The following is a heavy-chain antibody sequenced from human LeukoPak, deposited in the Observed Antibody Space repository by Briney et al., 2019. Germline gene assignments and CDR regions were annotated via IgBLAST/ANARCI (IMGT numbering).Heavy chain of an antibody. Sequence: SVKVSCKASGYTFTSYDINWVRQAPGQGLEWMGGIIPIFGTAKYAQKFQGKVTITADESTNTAYMELSSLRSEDTAVYYCARNERYGDTRLYHFDYWGQGTLVTVSS. CDR2: IIPIFGTA. V-gene: IGHV1-69*13. CDR1: GYTFTSYD. D-gene: IGHD4-17*01. J-gene: IGHJ4*02. CDR3: ARNERYGDTRLYHFDY.